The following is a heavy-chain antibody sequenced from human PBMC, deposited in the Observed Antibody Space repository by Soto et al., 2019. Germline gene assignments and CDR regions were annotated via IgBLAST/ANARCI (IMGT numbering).Heavy chain of an antibody. CDR2: IYWNDDK. CDR1: WFSLITSGVG. CDR3: AHAWGTQIEY. J-gene: IGHJ4*02. Sequence: XGPTLLNPTQTLPLTCTFSWFSLITSGVGVGWIRQPPGKALEWLALIYWNDDKRYSPSLKSRLTITKDTSKNQVVLTMTNMDPVDKDTYYCAHAWGTQIEYWGQGTLVTVPS. V-gene: IGHV2-5*01. D-gene: IGHD1-7*01.